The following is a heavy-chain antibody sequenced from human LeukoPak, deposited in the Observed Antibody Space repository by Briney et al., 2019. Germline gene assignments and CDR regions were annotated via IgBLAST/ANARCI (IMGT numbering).Heavy chain of an antibody. J-gene: IGHJ4*02. CDR3: ARATSGSYYWGRDCFDY. D-gene: IGHD1-26*01. CDR1: GFTFSDYY. Sequence: GGSLRLSCAASGFTFSDYYMSWIRRAPGKGLEWVSYISSSGSTIYYADSVKGRFTISRDNAKNSLYLQMNSLRAEDTAVYYCARATSGSYYWGRDCFDYWGQGTLVTVSS. CDR2: ISSSGSTI. V-gene: IGHV3-11*01.